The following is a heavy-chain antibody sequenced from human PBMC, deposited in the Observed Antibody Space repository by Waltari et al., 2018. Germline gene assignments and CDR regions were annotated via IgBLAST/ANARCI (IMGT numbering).Heavy chain of an antibody. CDR2: INAANGDT. J-gene: IGHJ4*02. Sequence: QVQLVQSGAEVKKPGASVKVSCKASGYTFTSYAIQWVRQAPGQRLEWMAWINAANGDTIYSQKFQGRITITRETSASTDYMELSSLRSEDTAVYYCARDSGFYYGRFDYWGQGTLVTVSS. D-gene: IGHD1-26*01. CDR3: ARDSGFYYGRFDY. CDR1: GYTFTSYA. V-gene: IGHV1-3*01.